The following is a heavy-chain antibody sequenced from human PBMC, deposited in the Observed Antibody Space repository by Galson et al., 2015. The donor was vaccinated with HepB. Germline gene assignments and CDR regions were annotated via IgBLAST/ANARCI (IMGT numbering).Heavy chain of an antibody. D-gene: IGHD6-13*01. CDR3: ARLDPGGDSWLLNYFDY. Sequence: NWIRQSPSRGLEWLGRTYYRSKWYFHYADSVRGRITINPDTSKNQFSLQLNSVTPEDTAMYYCARLDPGGDSWLLNYFDYWGQGTLVTVSP. J-gene: IGHJ4*02. CDR2: TYYRSKWYF. V-gene: IGHV6-1*01.